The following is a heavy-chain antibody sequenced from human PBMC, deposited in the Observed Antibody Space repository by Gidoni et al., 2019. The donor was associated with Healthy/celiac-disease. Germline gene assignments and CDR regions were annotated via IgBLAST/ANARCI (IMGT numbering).Heavy chain of an antibody. CDR1: GYRFTSYW. J-gene: IGHJ4*02. Sequence: EVQLVQSGAEVKKPGESRKISCTGSGYRFTSYWIAWVRQMPGEGLAWMGIIYPGDSDSRYSPSFQGQVTFSADKSITTAYLQWSSLKASDTAMYYCARQREGPQDFDYWGQGTRVTVSS. CDR3: ARQREGPQDFDY. CDR2: IYPGDSDS. V-gene: IGHV5-51*01.